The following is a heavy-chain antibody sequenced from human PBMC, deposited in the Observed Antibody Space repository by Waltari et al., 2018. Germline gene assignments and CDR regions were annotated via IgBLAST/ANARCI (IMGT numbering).Heavy chain of an antibody. V-gene: IGHV3-7*01. CDR2: IKPDGSGK. D-gene: IGHD3-10*01. J-gene: IGHJ4*02. CDR1: GFTFSNYW. Sequence: EVQVVESGGGLVQPGGSLRLSCVASGFTFSNYWMSWVRQAPGKGMEWVANIKPDGSGKNHVDSVKGRFTISRDNAKNSLYLQMNSLRAEDTAVYYCVQGGFYYADWGQGTLVTVSS. CDR3: VQGGFYYAD.